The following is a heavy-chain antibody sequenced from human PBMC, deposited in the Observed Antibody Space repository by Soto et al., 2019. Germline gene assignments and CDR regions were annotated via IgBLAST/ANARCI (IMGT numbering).Heavy chain of an antibody. CDR2: IGTAGDT. V-gene: IGHV3-13*04. Sequence: EVQLVESGGGLVQPGGSLRLSCEASGFTFSSYDMHWVRQATGKGLEWVSAIGTAGDTYYPGSVKGRFTISRENAKNSLYLQMNSLRAGDTAVYYCARARHSGSWDYWGQGTLVTVSS. J-gene: IGHJ4*02. CDR1: GFTFSSYD. CDR3: ARARHSGSWDY. D-gene: IGHD6-13*01.